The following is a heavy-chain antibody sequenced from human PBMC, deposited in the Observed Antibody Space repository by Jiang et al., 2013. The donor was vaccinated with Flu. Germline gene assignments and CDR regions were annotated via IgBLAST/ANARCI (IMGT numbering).Heavy chain of an antibody. CDR2: INPNTDDT. J-gene: IGHJ4*02. Sequence: VQLVESGAEVKKPGASVTVSCRASGYTFTSYNINWVRQVAGQGLEFMGWINPNTDDTAYTQKFQGRVTMARDNSMRMAYMELSSLTPEDTAIYYCARMRSPDQPLVNLYWGQGTPVIVSS. D-gene: IGHD2-2*01. CDR3: ARMRSPDQPLVNLY. CDR1: GYTFTSYN. V-gene: IGHV1-8*01.